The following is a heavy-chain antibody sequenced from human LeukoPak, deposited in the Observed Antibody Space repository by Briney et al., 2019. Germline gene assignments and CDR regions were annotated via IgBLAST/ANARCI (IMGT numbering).Heavy chain of an antibody. CDR3: ARDYYDSSGYYPAEYFQH. D-gene: IGHD3-22*01. CDR1: GFTFSSYW. J-gene: IGHJ1*01. CDR2: INSDGSDT. V-gene: IGHV3-74*01. Sequence: SGGSLRLSCAASGFTFSSYWMHWVRQAPGKGLVWVSRINSDGSDTSYGDSVKGRLTISRDNAKNTLYLQMNSLRAEDTAVYYCARDYYDSSGYYPAEYFQHWGQGTLVTVSS.